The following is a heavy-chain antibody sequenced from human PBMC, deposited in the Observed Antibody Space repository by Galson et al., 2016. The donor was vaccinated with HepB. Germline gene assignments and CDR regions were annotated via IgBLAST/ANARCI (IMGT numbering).Heavy chain of an antibody. CDR3: AKYRDHSSGYYPLDY. V-gene: IGHV3-23*01. D-gene: IGHD3-22*01. CDR1: GFTFTSYA. Sequence: SLRLSCATSGFTFTSYAMSWVRQAPGTALEWVSAINGGGGFTYSEDSVKGRFTISRDNSKNTVYLQMNSLRAEDTAVYYCAKYRDHSSGYYPLDYWGQGTLVTVSS. CDR2: INGGGGFT. J-gene: IGHJ4*02.